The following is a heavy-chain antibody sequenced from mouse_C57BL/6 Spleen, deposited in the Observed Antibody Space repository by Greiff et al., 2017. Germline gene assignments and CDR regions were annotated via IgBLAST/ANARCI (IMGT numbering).Heavy chain of an antibody. CDR2: IYPGSGST. CDR3: AREIYDGYYVFAY. CDR1: GYTFTSYW. Sequence: QVQLQQPGAELVKPGASVKMSCKASGYTFTSYWITWVKQRPGQGLEWIGDIYPGSGSTNYNEKFKSKATRTVDTSSSTAYMQLSSLTSEDSAVYYCAREIYDGYYVFAYGGQGTLVTVSA. J-gene: IGHJ3*01. D-gene: IGHD2-3*01. V-gene: IGHV1-55*01.